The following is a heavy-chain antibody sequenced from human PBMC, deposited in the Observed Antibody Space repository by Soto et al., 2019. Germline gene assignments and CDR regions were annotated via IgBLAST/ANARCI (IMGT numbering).Heavy chain of an antibody. CDR3: AKIAVAAPFDY. CDR1: GFTFISYG. V-gene: IGHV3-30*18. J-gene: IGHJ4*02. CDR2: ISYDGSNK. Sequence: PWGSLRLSCAASGFTFISYGIHFFRHAPGKGLEWVAVISYDGSNKYYADSVKGRFTISRDNSKNTLYLQMNSLRAEDTAVYYCAKIAVAAPFDYWGQGTLVTVSS. D-gene: IGHD6-19*01.